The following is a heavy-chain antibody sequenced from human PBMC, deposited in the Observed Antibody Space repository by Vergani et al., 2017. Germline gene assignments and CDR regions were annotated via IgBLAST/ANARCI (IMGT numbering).Heavy chain of an antibody. V-gene: IGHV4-34*01. Sequence: QVQLQQWGAGLLKPSETLSLTCAVYGGSFSGYYWSWIRQPPGKGLEWIGEINHSGSTNYNPSLKSRVTISVDKSKNQFSLKLSSVTAADTAVDYCARLSTRLGYCSGGSCYSNYYYYMDVWGKGTTVTVSS. CDR1: GGSFSGYY. D-gene: IGHD2-15*01. J-gene: IGHJ6*03. CDR3: ARLSTRLGYCSGGSCYSNYYYYMDV. CDR2: INHSGST.